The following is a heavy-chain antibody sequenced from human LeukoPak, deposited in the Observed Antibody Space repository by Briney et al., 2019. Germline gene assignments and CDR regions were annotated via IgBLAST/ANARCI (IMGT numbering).Heavy chain of an antibody. CDR2: IYNSRSI. V-gene: IGHV4-59*08. CDR3: ARFYWYFDL. CDR1: GGSISSYY. J-gene: IGHJ2*01. Sequence: SETLSLTCNVSGGSISSYYWSWIRQPPGKGLEWIAYIYNSRSINYNPSLESRVIMSVDTSKNHFSLKLSSVTAADTAVYYCARFYWYFDLWGRGTLVTVSS.